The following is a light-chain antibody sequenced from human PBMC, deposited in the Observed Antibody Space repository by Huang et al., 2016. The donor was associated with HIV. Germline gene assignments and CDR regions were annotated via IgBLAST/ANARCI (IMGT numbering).Light chain of an antibody. CDR3: QQYYSAPLT. J-gene: IGKJ4*01. CDR2: WAS. CDR1: QSVLYSSNNKNH. V-gene: IGKV4-1*01. Sequence: DIVMTQSPDSLAVSLGERATINCKSSQSVLYSSNNKNHLAWYQQKPGQPPKLLIYWASTRESGVPDRFSGSGSGTDFTPTISSLQAEDVAVYYCQQYYSAPLTFGGGTKVEIK.